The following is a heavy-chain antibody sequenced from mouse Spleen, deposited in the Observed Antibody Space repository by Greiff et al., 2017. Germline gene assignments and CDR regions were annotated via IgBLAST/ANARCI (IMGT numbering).Heavy chain of an antibody. D-gene: IGHD1-3*01. CDR1: GFTFSNYW. J-gene: IGHJ1*01. CDR2: IRLKSDNYAT. V-gene: IGHV6-3*01. CDR3: TGRVKNWYFDV. Sequence: EVMLVESGGGLVQPGGSMKLSCVASGFTFSNYWMNWVRQSPEKGLEWVAQIRLKSDNYATHYAESVKGRFTISRDDSKSSVYLQMNNLRAEDTGIYYCTGRVKNWYFDVWGAGTTVTVSS.